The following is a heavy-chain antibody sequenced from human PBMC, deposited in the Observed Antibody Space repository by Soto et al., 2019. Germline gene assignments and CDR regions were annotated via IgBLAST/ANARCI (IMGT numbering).Heavy chain of an antibody. Sequence: EVQLVESGGGLVQPGGSLRLSCAASGFTVSSNYMSWVRQAPGKGLEWVSVIYSGGSTYYADSVKGRFTISRDNSKNTLYLQMNSLRAEDTVVYYCARAAPYYDSSGYYYNYWGQGTLVTVSS. V-gene: IGHV3-66*01. CDR3: ARAAPYYDSSGYYYNY. J-gene: IGHJ4*02. D-gene: IGHD3-22*01. CDR2: IYSGGST. CDR1: GFTVSSNY.